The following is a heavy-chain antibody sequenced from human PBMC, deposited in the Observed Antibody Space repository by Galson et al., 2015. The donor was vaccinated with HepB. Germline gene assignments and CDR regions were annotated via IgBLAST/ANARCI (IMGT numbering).Heavy chain of an antibody. D-gene: IGHD3-10*01. CDR2: INAGNGNT. J-gene: IGHJ4*02. CDR1: GYTFTSYA. Sequence: SVKVSCKASGYTFTSYAMHWVRQAPGQRLEWMGWINAGNGNTKYSQKFQGRVTITRDTSASTAYMELSSLRSEDTAVYYCARSLGSITMVQGVRGGVFDYWGQGTLVTVSS. V-gene: IGHV1-3*01. CDR3: ARSLGSITMVQGVRGGVFDY.